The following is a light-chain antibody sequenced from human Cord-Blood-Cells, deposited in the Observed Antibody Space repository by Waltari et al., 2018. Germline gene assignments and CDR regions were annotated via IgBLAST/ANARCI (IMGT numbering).Light chain of an antibody. CDR3: QQYYSTPLT. V-gene: IGKV4-1*01. Sequence: EIVMTQSPDSLAVSLGERATINCKSSQSVLYSSNNKNNLALYQQKPGQPPKLLIYWASTRESGVPDLFSGSGSGTDFTLTISSLQAEDVAVYYCQQYYSTPLTFGGGTKVEIK. CDR1: QSVLYSSNNKNN. J-gene: IGKJ4*01. CDR2: WAS.